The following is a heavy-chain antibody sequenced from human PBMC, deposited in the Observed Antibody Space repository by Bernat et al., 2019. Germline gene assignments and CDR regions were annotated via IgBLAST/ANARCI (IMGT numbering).Heavy chain of an antibody. Sequence: EVQLVESGGGLVQPGGSLRLSCAASGFTVSSNYMSWVRQAPGKGLEWVSVIYSGGSTYYADSVKGRFTISRHNSKHTLYLQMNSLRAEDTAVYYCAREVGYSGYDWGNWFDPWGQGTLVTVSS. D-gene: IGHD5-12*01. CDR2: IYSGGST. CDR1: GFTVSSNY. J-gene: IGHJ5*02. CDR3: AREVGYSGYDWGNWFDP. V-gene: IGHV3-53*04.